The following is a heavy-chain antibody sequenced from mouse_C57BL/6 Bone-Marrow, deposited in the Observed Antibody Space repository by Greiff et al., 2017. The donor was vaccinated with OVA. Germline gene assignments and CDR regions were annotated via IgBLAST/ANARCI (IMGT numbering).Heavy chain of an antibody. V-gene: IGHV1-4*01. CDR2: INPSSGYT. CDR3: ARYDYGDFVCY. J-gene: IGHJ3*01. CDR1: GYTFTSDT. D-gene: IGHD2-4*01. Sequence: VQLQQSGAELARPCASVKMSCTASGYTFTSDTMHWVKQRPGQGLERIEYINPSSGYTKYNQKFKDKATLTADKSSSTASMLLSRLTSEDSAVYYCARYDYGDFVCYWGQGTLVTVSA.